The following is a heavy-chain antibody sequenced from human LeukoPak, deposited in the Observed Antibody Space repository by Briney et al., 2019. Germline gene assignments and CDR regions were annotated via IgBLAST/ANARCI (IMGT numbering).Heavy chain of an antibody. V-gene: IGHV4-59*11. CDR1: GGSLSTHH. CDR3: ARMERNGDAHYGMDV. D-gene: IGHD4-17*01. Sequence: SETLSLTCVVSGGSLSTHHWSWIRQSPGRGLEWIGYISDSGSTNYNPSLKSRVTISVDTSKNQFSLMLSSVTATDTAVYYCARMERNGDAHYGMDVWGQGTTVTVSS. J-gene: IGHJ6*02. CDR2: ISDSGST.